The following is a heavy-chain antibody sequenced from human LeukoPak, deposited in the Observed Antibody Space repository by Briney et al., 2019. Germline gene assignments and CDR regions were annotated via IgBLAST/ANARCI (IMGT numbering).Heavy chain of an antibody. CDR1: GIPFNNAW. V-gene: IGHV3-15*01. Sequence: PGGSLRLSCAASGIPFNNAWMTWVRQAPGKGLDWVGHIKSKTDGETTDFAAPVKDRFTISRDDSKNTLYLHMNALKTEDTALYYCTTLGAFDYWGQGTLVTVSS. CDR3: TTLGAFDY. J-gene: IGHJ4*02. CDR2: IKSKTDGETT. D-gene: IGHD3-16*01.